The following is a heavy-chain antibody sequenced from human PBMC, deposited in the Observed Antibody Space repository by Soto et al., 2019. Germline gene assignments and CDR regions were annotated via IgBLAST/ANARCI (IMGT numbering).Heavy chain of an antibody. CDR2: ISAYNGNT. V-gene: IGHV1-18*01. D-gene: IGHD3-9*01. J-gene: IGHJ3*02. CDR3: ARDRVSLRYFDWLFPNDAFDI. Sequence: ASVKVSCKASGYTFTSYGISWVRQAPGQGLEWMGWISAYNGNTNYAQKLQGSVTMTTDTSTSTAYMELRSLRSDDTAVYYCARDRVSLRYFDWLFPNDAFDIWGQGTMVTVSS. CDR1: GYTFTSYG.